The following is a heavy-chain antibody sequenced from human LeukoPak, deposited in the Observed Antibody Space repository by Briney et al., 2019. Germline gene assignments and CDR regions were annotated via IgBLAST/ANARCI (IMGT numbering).Heavy chain of an antibody. V-gene: IGHV1-18*01. CDR2: ISAYNGNT. Sequence: ASVKVSCKASGYTFTSYGISWVRQAPGQGLEWMGWISAYNGNTNYAQKLQGRVTMTTDTSTSTAYMELRSLRSDGTAVYYCARDIRFLEWYIGGGIDYWGQGTLVTVSS. D-gene: IGHD3-3*01. CDR1: GYTFTSYG. CDR3: ARDIRFLEWYIGGGIDY. J-gene: IGHJ4*02.